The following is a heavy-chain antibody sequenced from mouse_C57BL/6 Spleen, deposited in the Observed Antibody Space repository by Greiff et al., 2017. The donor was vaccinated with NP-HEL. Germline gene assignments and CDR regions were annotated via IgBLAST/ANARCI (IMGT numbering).Heavy chain of an antibody. J-gene: IGHJ3*01. V-gene: IGHV1-18*01. CDR1: GYTFTDYN. D-gene: IGHD2-13*01. CDR3: ARYGDGPSAY. Sequence: VQLQQSGPELVKPGASVKIPCKASGYTFTDYNMDWVKQSHGKSLEWIGDINPNNGGTIYNQKFKGKATLTVDMSSSTAYLELRTLTSEDTAVYYCARYGDGPSAYWSQGALVTVSA. CDR2: INPNNGGT.